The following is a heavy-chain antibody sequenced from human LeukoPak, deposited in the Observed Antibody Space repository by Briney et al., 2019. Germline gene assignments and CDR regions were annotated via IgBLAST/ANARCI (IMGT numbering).Heavy chain of an antibody. J-gene: IGHJ6*03. CDR3: ARNYYGSGSYYLPQGYYYYMDV. CDR1: GYSFTSYW. V-gene: IGHV5-51*01. D-gene: IGHD3-10*01. Sequence: GESLKISCKGSGYSFTSYWIGWVRQMPGKGLEWMGIIYPGDSDTRYSPSFQGQVTISADKSISTAYLQWSSLKASDTAMYYCARNYYGSGSYYLPQGYYYYMDVWGKGTTVTISS. CDR2: IYPGDSDT.